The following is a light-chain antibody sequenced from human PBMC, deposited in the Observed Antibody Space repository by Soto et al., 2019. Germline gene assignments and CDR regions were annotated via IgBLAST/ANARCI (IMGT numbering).Light chain of an antibody. CDR3: QQYSSWPFT. V-gene: IGKV3-15*01. J-gene: IGKJ3*01. CDR1: QSVSNN. CDR2: GAS. Sequence: EIVLTQSPATLSVFPGEKATLSCGASQSVSNNLAWYHQKPGQAPRPLIYGASTRATGVPARFSGNGSGTEFTLTISSLQSEDSAIYYCQQYSSWPFTFGPGTKVAIE.